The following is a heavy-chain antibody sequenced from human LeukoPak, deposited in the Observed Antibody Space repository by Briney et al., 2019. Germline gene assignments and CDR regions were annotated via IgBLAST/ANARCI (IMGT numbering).Heavy chain of an antibody. CDR1: GGSISSSNYY. V-gene: IGHV4-39*01. Sequence: SEALSLTCTVSGGSISSSNYYWGWIRQPPGKGLEWIGSIYYSGSTYYNPPLKSRVTISVDTSKNQFSLKLSSVTAADTAVFYCARVFLGYYDFWSGYYRSLYFDYWGQGTLVTVSS. J-gene: IGHJ4*02. D-gene: IGHD3-3*01. CDR3: ARVFLGYYDFWSGYYRSLYFDY. CDR2: IYYSGST.